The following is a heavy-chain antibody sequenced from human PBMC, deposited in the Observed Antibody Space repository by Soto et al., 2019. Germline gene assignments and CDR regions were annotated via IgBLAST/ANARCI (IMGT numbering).Heavy chain of an antibody. D-gene: IGHD3-10*01. Sequence: ESGPTLGNPTQTLTLTCTFSEFSLSTIGMCVSWIRQPPGKALEWLALIDWDDDKYYSTSLKTRLTISKDTSKNQVVLTMTNMDPVDTATYYCARGVGDLLWKARPYYFDYWGQGTLVTVSS. CDR2: IDWDDDK. J-gene: IGHJ4*02. CDR3: ARGVGDLLWKARPYYFDY. V-gene: IGHV2-70*01. CDR1: EFSLSTIGMC.